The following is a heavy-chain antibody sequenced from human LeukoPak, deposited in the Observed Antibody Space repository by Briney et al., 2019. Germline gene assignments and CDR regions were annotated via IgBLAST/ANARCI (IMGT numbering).Heavy chain of an antibody. Sequence: TSETLSLTCAVYGGSFSGYYWSWIRQPPGKGLEWVGEITHSGSTNYNPSLKSRVTISVDTSKNQFSLKLSSVTAADTAVYYCARVDYYDSSGYYSVGYFDYWGQGTLVTVSS. D-gene: IGHD3-22*01. V-gene: IGHV4-34*01. CDR1: GGSFSGYY. CDR3: ARVDYYDSSGYYSVGYFDY. CDR2: ITHSGST. J-gene: IGHJ4*02.